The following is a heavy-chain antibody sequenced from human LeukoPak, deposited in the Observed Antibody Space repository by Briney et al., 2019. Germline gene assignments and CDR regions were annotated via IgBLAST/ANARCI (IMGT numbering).Heavy chain of an antibody. J-gene: IGHJ4*02. D-gene: IGHD3-10*01. CDR2: ISGSGGST. CDR1: GFTFSSYA. CDR3: ARSEYSSGSYYFDY. V-gene: IGHV3-23*01. Sequence: GGSLRLSCAASGFTFSSYAMSWVRQAPGKGLEWVSAISGSGGSTYYADSVKGRFTISRDNSKNTLYLQMNSLRAEDTAVYYCARSEYSSGSYYFDYWGQGTLVTVSS.